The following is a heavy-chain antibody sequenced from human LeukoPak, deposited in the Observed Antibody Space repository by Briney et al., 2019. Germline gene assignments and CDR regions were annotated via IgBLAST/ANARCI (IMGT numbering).Heavy chain of an antibody. CDR1: GYTFTGYY. J-gene: IGHJ4*02. CDR2: INPNSGGT. D-gene: IGHD2-15*01. Sequence: ASVKVSCKASGYTFTGYYMHWVRQAPGQGLEWMGWINPNSGGTNYAQKFQGRVTMTRDTSISTAYMELSRLRSDDTAVYYCARSREAVAAGDYWGQGTLVTVSS. CDR3: ARSREAVAAGDY. V-gene: IGHV1-2*02.